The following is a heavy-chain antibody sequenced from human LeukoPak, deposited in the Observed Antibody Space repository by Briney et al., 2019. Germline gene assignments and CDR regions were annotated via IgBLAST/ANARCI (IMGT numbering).Heavy chain of an antibody. CDR1: GGTFISYA. J-gene: IGHJ4*02. V-gene: IGHV1-69*05. CDR3: ASDRPATVTTGDHYFDY. D-gene: IGHD4-17*01. Sequence: SVKVSCKASGGTFISYAISWVRQAPGQGLEWMGGIIPIFGTANYAQKLQGRVTITTDESTSTAYMELSSLRSEDTAVYYCASDRPATVTTGDHYFDYWGQGTLVTVSS. CDR2: IIPIFGTA.